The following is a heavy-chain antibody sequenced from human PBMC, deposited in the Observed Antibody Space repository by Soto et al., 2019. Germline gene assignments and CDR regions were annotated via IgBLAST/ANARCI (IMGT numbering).Heavy chain of an antibody. CDR1: SDSLSNYY. CDR3: ARGSLGQRY. Sequence: SETLSLTCTVSSDSLSNYYWSWIRQPAGKGLEWIGRIFPTVNTDYNPSLRSRVTMSVDTSKNQFSLKLNSVTAADTAVYYCARGSLGQRYWDPGTRGTV. D-gene: IGHD1-26*01. V-gene: IGHV4-4*07. J-gene: IGHJ4*02. CDR2: IFPTVNT.